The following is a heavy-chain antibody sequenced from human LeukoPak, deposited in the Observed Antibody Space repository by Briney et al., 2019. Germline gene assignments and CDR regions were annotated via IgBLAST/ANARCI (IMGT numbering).Heavy chain of an antibody. CDR2: IKEDGSEK. CDR3: ALNPDYYGSGSFDY. CDR1: GFTFSSYW. V-gene: IGHV3-7*01. Sequence: GGSLRLSCAASGFTFSSYWMSWGRQAPGKGLEWVADIKEDGSEKYYVDSAKGRFTISRDNAKNSLYLQMNSLRAEDTAVYYCALNPDYYGSGSFDYWGQGTLVTVSS. J-gene: IGHJ4*02. D-gene: IGHD3-10*01.